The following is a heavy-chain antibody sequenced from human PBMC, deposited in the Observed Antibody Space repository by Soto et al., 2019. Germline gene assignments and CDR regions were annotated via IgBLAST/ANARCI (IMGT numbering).Heavy chain of an antibody. CDR2: MHPTSGDT. J-gene: IGHJ4*02. V-gene: IGHV1-8*01. D-gene: IGHD2-21*02. Sequence: QVQLVQSGAEVRQPGASVKVSCKTSGYTFTDLDINWVRQATGQGLEWMGWMHPTSGDTGYAQNFQGRVTMTRDISISTAYMELNSLRYEATAFYYCARGVTAGVDHWGQGTLVTVSS. CDR3: ARGVTAGVDH. CDR1: GYTFTDLD.